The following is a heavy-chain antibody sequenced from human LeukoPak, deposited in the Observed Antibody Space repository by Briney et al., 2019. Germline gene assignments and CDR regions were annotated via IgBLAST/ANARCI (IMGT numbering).Heavy chain of an antibody. D-gene: IGHD3-3*01. CDR3: ARYDFCSGNPFYYYYYYMDV. CDR1: GYTFTSYG. Sequence: ASVKVSCKASGYTFTSYGISWVRQAPGQGLEWTGWISAYNGNTNYAQKLQGRVTMTTDTSTSTAYMELRSLRSDDTAVYYCARYDFCSGNPFYYYYYYMDVWGKGTTVTVSS. J-gene: IGHJ6*03. V-gene: IGHV1-18*01. CDR2: ISAYNGNT.